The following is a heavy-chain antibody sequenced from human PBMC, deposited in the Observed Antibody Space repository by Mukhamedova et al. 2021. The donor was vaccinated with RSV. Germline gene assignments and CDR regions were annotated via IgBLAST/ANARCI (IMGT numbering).Heavy chain of an antibody. D-gene: IGHD3-3*01. CDR3: ARGDFWSGYYKGGYFQH. J-gene: IGHJ1*01. V-gene: IGHV4-34*01. Sequence: EWIGEINHSGSTNYNPSLKSRVTISVDTSKNQFSLKLSSVTAADTAVYYCARGDFWSGYYKGGYFQHWGQGTLDTVSS. CDR2: INHSGST.